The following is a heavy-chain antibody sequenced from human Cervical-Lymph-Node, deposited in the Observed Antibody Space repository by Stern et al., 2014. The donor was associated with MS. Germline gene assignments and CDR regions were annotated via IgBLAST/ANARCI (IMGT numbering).Heavy chain of an antibody. V-gene: IGHV3-21*01. CDR1: GFTFSAYS. D-gene: IGHD3-16*02. CDR2: IGSPTDNI. J-gene: IGHJ4*02. Sequence: EVQLVESGGGLVKPGRSLRLSCAASGFTFSAYSLTWVRQAPGKGLAWVSSIGSPTDNIYYADSVRGRFTISRDNAKNSLFLQMNSLRAEDTAVYYCARGEKSYIEALGYWGQGTLVTVSS. CDR3: ARGEKSYIEALGY.